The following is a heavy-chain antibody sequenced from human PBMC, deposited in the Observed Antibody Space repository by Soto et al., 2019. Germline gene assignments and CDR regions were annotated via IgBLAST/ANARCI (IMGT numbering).Heavy chain of an antibody. V-gene: IGHV3-21*01. CDR1: GFTFSHYS. CDR2: MSSTGSFM. Sequence: EVQLVESGGGLVKPGESLRLACAASGFTFSHYSMNWVRQAPGKGLEWVSSMSSTGSFMYYAGSVKGRLTISRDSAKESLCLPMNNPGGEYTAFYYGAMGGGIAGADDMDVWGKGTTVIVSS. CDR3: AMGGGIAGADDMDV. J-gene: IGHJ6*03. D-gene: IGHD2-21*01.